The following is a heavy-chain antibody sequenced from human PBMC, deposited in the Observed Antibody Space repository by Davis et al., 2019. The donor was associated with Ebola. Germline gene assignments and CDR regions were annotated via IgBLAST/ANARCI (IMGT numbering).Heavy chain of an antibody. Sequence: ASVKVSCKTSGYTFTTYYMHWVRQAPGQGLEWMGVINPSGGSTSYAQKFQGRVTMTRDTSTSTVYMELSSLRSEDTAVYYCAREVVVVVAATPSGYYYYGMDVWGKGTTVTVSS. CDR2: INPSGGST. J-gene: IGHJ6*04. V-gene: IGHV1-46*01. D-gene: IGHD2-15*01. CDR1: GYTFTTYY. CDR3: AREVVVVVAATPSGYYYYGMDV.